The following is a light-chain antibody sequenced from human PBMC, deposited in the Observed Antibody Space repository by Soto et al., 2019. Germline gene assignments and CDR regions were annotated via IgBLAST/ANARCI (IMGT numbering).Light chain of an antibody. J-gene: IGKJ2*01. V-gene: IGKV2-30*01. CDR3: MQASQWPYT. Sequence: DVVMTQSPLSLTLTLGQPASISCRSSRSLVYSDGNTYLNWFQQRPGQSPRRLIYKVSNRDSGVPDRFSGSGSGADFTLRISRVEAEDVGFYYCMQASQWPYTFGQGTKLEIK. CDR1: RSLVYSDGNTY. CDR2: KVS.